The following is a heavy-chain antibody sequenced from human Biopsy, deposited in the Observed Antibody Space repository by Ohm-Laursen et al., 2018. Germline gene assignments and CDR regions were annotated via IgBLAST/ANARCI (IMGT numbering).Heavy chain of an antibody. Sequence: SLRLSCAASGFTFNNYGMKWVRQAPGKGLEWVAVIFYDGSNTYYADSVKGRFTVSRDNSRDTLYLQMSSLRAEDTAVYYCAKDRYNYTPIGGFSMDVWGQGTTVTVSS. D-gene: IGHD5-18*01. CDR1: GFTFNNYG. J-gene: IGHJ6*02. CDR3: AKDRYNYTPIGGFSMDV. V-gene: IGHV3-30*18. CDR2: IFYDGSNT.